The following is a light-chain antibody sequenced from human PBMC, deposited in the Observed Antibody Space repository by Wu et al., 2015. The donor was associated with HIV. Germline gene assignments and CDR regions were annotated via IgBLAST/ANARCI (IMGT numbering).Light chain of an antibody. Sequence: EIVLTQSPATLPLSPGERATLSCWASQTITSDLAWYQQKPGRSPRLLIYETSNRVTGIPARISGSGSGTDFTLTISSLEPEDFAIYYCQQRSNWPPFTFGPGTKVDIK. J-gene: IGKJ3*01. V-gene: IGKV3-11*01. CDR3: QQRSNWPPFT. CDR1: QTITSD. CDR2: ETS.